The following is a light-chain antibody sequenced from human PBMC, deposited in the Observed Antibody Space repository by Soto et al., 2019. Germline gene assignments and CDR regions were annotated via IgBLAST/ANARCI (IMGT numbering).Light chain of an antibody. CDR3: QQYGSSPGT. J-gene: IGKJ2*01. Sequence: EIVLTQSPGTLSVSPGERATLSCRASQSVSSSYLAWYQQKPGQAPRLLIYVASSRATGIPDRFSGSGSGTDFTLTISRLEPEDSAVYYCQQYGSSPGTFGQGTKLEI. V-gene: IGKV3-20*01. CDR1: QSVSSSY. CDR2: VAS.